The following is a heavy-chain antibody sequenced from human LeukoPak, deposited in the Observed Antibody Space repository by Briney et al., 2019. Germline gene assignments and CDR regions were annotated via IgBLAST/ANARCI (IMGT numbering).Heavy chain of an antibody. CDR1: GYTFTTYG. D-gene: IGHD7-27*01. CDR2: MNPNSGNT. Sequence: ASVMVSCKASGYTFTTYGINWVRQATGQGLEWMGWMNPNSGNTGYAQKFQGRVTMTRNTSISTAYMELSSLRSEDTAVYYCARAEKPNWGNYYYYCMDVWGKGTTVTVSS. V-gene: IGHV1-8*02. CDR3: ARAEKPNWGNYYYYCMDV. J-gene: IGHJ6*03.